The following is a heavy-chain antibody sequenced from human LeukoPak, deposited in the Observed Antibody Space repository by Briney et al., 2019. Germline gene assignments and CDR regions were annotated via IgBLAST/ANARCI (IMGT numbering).Heavy chain of an antibody. V-gene: IGHV3-74*01. CDR3: ARDSGYCSSTSCYNYFDY. CDR2: INSDGSST. Sequence: PGGSLRLSCAASGFTFSTYCMHWVRQAPGKGLVLVSRINSDGSSTSYADSVKGRFTISRDNAENTLYLQLNSLRAEDTAVFYCARDSGYCSSTSCYNYFDYWGLGTLVTVSS. CDR1: GFTFSTYC. D-gene: IGHD2-2*02. J-gene: IGHJ4*02.